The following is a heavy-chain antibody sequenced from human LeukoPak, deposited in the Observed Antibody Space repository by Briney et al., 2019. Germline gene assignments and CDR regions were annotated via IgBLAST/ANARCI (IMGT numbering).Heavy chain of an antibody. D-gene: IGHD1-7*01. Sequence: SETLSLTYTVSGDSTNGYYWSWLRQPAGEGLEWIGRIYTSGTTNYNPSLKSRVTMSVDTSKTQFSLRLNSVTAADTAVYYCARGIGTTNFDYWGQGALVTVSS. V-gene: IGHV4-4*07. CDR2: IYTSGTT. J-gene: IGHJ4*02. CDR1: GDSTNGYY. CDR3: ARGIGTTNFDY.